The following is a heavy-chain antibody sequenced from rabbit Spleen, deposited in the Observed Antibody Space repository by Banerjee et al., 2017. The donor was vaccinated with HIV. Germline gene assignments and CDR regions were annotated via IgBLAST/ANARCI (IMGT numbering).Heavy chain of an antibody. Sequence: QLEESAGGLVQPGGSLKLSCKASGFTLSSYYMNWVRQAPGKGLEWIGYIDPVFGITYYANWVNGRFSSSRENAQNTVFLQMTSLTAADTATYFCARDGAGGSYFALWGQGTLVTVS. D-gene: IGHD8-1*01. CDR1: GFTLSSYY. CDR2: IDPVFGIT. V-gene: IGHV1S7*01. CDR3: ARDGAGGSYFAL. J-gene: IGHJ4*01.